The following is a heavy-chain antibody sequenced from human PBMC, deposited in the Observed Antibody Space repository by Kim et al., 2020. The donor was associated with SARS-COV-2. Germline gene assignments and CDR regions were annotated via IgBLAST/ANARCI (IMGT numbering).Heavy chain of an antibody. CDR2: IYYSGST. Sequence: SETLSLTCTVSGGSVSSGSYYWSWIRQPPGKGLEWIGYIYYSGSTNYNPSLKSRVTISVDTSKNQFSLKLSSVTAADTAVYYCARADSSGYSAFDIWGQGTMVTVSS. J-gene: IGHJ3*02. V-gene: IGHV4-61*01. CDR3: ARADSSGYSAFDI. D-gene: IGHD3-22*01. CDR1: GGSVSSGSYY.